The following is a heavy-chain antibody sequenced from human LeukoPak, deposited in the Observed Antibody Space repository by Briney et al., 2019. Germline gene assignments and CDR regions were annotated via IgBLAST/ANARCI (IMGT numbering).Heavy chain of an antibody. CDR1: GLTFSSYA. D-gene: IGHD6-19*01. V-gene: IGHV3-23*01. J-gene: IGHJ4*02. Sequence: GGSLRLSCAASGLTFSSYAMSWVRQAPGKGLEWVSAISGSGRTTKYADSVKGRFTISRDNSKNTLYLQMNSLRGEDTALYYCAKALSAWYNFDYWGQGTLVTVSS. CDR3: AKALSAWYNFDY. CDR2: ISGSGRTT.